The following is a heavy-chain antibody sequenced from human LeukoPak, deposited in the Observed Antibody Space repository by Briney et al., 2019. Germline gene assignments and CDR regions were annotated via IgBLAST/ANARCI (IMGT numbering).Heavy chain of an antibody. CDR2: INTDGSST. D-gene: IGHD6-19*01. CDR3: AKDQWLVLDY. J-gene: IGHJ4*02. Sequence: GGSLRLSCAASGFTFGSYWMHWVRQAPGKGLVWVSRINTDGSSTTYADSVKGRFTISRDNAKNTLYLQMNSLRTEDTAVYSCAKDQWLVLDYWGQGTLVTVSS. CDR1: GFTFGSYW. V-gene: IGHV3-74*01.